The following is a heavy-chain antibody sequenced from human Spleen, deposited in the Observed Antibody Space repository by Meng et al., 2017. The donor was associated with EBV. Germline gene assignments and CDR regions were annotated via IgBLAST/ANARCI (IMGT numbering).Heavy chain of an antibody. CDR2: IVPIFGTP. CDR1: GDTFNNYA. J-gene: IGHJ5*02. CDR3: AGVELIVTWFDT. V-gene: IGHV1-69*01. D-gene: IGHD2-21*01. Sequence: QVQLVQSGAEVRKPXSSVKVSCKSSGDTFNNYAFSWVRLAPGQGCEWCGGIVPIFGTPKYARKFQGGVAITAEESTTTAYLELSSLTSEDTAIYYCAGVELIVTWFDTWGQGALVTVSS.